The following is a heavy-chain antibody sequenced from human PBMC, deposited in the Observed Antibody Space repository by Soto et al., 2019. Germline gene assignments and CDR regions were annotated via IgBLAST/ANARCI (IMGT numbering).Heavy chain of an antibody. D-gene: IGHD3-9*01. CDR2: ISRGGAYT. CDR3: TKDPSTGYADH. CDR1: DFIFLDYA. V-gene: IGHV3-23*01. J-gene: IGHJ1*01. Sequence: LRLSCAASDFIFLDYAMTWVRQAPGKGLEWVSTISRGGAYTHYADSVEGRFTISRDNSKNILYLDMRSLRGEDTAFYYCTKDPSTGYADHWGQGTLVTVSS.